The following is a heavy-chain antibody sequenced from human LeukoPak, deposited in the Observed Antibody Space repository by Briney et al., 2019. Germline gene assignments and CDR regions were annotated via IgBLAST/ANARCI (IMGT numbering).Heavy chain of an antibody. J-gene: IGHJ1*01. V-gene: IGHV3-30*04. CDR3: ARDSSLFGVVMGFQH. CDR1: GFTFSSYA. D-gene: IGHD3-3*01. Sequence: GGSLRLSCAASGFTFSSYAMHWVRQAPGKGLEWVAVISYDGSNKYYADSVKGRFTISRDNSKNTLYLQMNSLRAEDTAVYYCARDSSLFGVVMGFQHWGQGTLVTVSS. CDR2: ISYDGSNK.